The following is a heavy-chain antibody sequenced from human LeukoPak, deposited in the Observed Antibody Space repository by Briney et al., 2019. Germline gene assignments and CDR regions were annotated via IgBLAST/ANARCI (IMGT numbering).Heavy chain of an antibody. CDR3: ARGFYTRYYYMDV. CDR2: INPSGGST. Sequence: ASVKVSCKASGYTFTSYYMHWVRQAPGQGLEWMGIINPSGGSTSYAQKFQGRVTMTRDMSTSTVYMELSSLRSDDTAVYYCARGFYTRYYYMDVWGKGTTVTVSS. V-gene: IGHV1-46*01. CDR1: GYTFTSYY. J-gene: IGHJ6*03.